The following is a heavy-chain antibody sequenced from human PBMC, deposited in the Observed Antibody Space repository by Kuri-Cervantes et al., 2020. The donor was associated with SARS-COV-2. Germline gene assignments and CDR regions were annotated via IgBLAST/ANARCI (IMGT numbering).Heavy chain of an antibody. V-gene: IGHV4-59*01. CDR2: VYYTGVA. Sequence: GSLRLSCSVSSGSISTFYWSWIRQFPGKRLEWIGYVYYTGVAKYNPSLKSRVTISVDTSKNQFSLKLSSVTAADTAVYYCARVSYYDSSRDYWGQGTLVTVSS. J-gene: IGHJ4*02. CDR3: ARVSYYDSSRDY. CDR1: SGSISTFY. D-gene: IGHD3-22*01.